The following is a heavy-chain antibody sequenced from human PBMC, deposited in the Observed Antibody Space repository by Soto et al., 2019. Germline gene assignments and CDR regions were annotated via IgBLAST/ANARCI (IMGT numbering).Heavy chain of an antibody. D-gene: IGHD2-15*01. J-gene: IGHJ6*02. CDR3: ARDGGYCSGGSCYHYYYYGMDV. Sequence: EVQLVESGGGLVKPGGSLRLSCAASGFTFSSYSMNWVRQAPGKGLEWVSSISSSSSYIYYADSVKGRFTISRDNAKNSLNLQMNSLRAEDTAVYYCARDGGYCSGGSCYHYYYYGMDVWGQGTTVTVSS. CDR1: GFTFSSYS. V-gene: IGHV3-21*01. CDR2: ISSSSSYI.